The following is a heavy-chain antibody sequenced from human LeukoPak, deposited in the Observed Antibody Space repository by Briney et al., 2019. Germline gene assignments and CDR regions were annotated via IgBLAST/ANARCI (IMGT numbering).Heavy chain of an antibody. CDR1: GYMFTSYY. J-gene: IGHJ4*02. Sequence: GASVKVSCKASGYMFTSYYMHWVRQAPGQGLEWMGIINPSGGSASYAQKFQGRVTMTRDTSTSTVYMELSSLRSEDTAVYYCARAGVTLVRGVPIYFFDYWGQGTLVTVSS. CDR3: ARAGVTLVRGVPIYFFDY. CDR2: INPSGGSA. D-gene: IGHD3-10*01. V-gene: IGHV1-46*01.